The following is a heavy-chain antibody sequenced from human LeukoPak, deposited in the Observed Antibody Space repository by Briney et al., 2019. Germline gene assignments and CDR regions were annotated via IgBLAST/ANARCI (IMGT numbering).Heavy chain of an antibody. CDR3: ARGPSHFQH. CDR2: TYYRSKWYK. D-gene: IGHD6-6*01. V-gene: IGHV6-1*01. J-gene: IGHJ1*01. Sequence: SQTLSLTCAISGDIVSSNSATWNWIRQSPSRGLEWLGRTYYRSKWYKYYAVSVKSRRTINPDTSKNQFSLQLESVTPEDSAVYYCARGPSHFQHWGQGTLVTVFS. CDR1: GDIVSSNSAT.